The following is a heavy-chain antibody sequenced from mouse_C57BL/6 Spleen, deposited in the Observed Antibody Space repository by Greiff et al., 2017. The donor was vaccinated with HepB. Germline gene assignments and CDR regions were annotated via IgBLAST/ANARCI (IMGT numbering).Heavy chain of an antibody. D-gene: IGHD4-1*01. J-gene: IGHJ3*01. V-gene: IGHV1-76*01. CDR1: GYTFTDYY. CDR2: IYPGSGNT. CDR3: AREDWDAWFAY. Sequence: VQLQQSGAELVRPGASVKLSCKASGYTFTDYYINWVKQRPGQGLEWIARIYPGSGNTYYNEKFKGKATLTAEKSSSTAYMQLSSLTSEDSAVYFCAREDWDAWFAYWGQGTLVTVSA.